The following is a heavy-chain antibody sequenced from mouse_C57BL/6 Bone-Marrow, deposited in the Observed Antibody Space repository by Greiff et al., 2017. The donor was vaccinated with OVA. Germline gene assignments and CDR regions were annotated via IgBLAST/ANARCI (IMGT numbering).Heavy chain of an antibody. V-gene: IGHV5-4*01. CDR1: GFTFSSYA. J-gene: IGHJ1*03. Sequence: EVQLVESGGGLVKPGGSLKLSCAASGFTFSSYAMSWVRQTPEKRLEWVATISDGGRYTYYPDNVKGRFTISRDNAKNNLYLQMSHLKSEDTAMYYCARQNLFITTVVGYFDVWGTGTTVTVSS. D-gene: IGHD1-1*01. CDR2: ISDGGRYT. CDR3: ARQNLFITTVVGYFDV.